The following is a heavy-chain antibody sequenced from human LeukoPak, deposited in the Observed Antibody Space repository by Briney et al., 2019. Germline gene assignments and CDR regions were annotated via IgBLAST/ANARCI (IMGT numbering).Heavy chain of an antibody. CDR2: ISVSVIT. D-gene: IGHD6-19*01. CDR1: GDSISSGNYF. J-gene: IGHJ3*02. CDR3: ARELPVAGAFDI. Sequence: SETLSLTCTVSGDSISSGNYFWSWIRQPAGKGLEWIGRISVSVITHYNPSLESRVTISLDTSNNQFSLKLTSVTAADTAVYYCARELPVAGAFDIWGQGTMVTVSS. V-gene: IGHV4-61*02.